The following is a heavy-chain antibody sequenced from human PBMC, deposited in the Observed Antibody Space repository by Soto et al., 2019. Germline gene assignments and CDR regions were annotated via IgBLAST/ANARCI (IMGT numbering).Heavy chain of an antibody. Sequence: SVKVSCKASGGTFSSYAISWVRQAPGQGLEWMGGIIPIFGTANYAQKFQGRVTITADESTSTAYMELSSLRSEDTAVYYCARSRERFLEWSQRPYYYYYGMDVWGQGTTVTVSS. CDR1: GGTFSSYA. D-gene: IGHD3-3*01. V-gene: IGHV1-69*13. CDR2: IIPIFGTA. J-gene: IGHJ6*02. CDR3: ARSRERFLEWSQRPYYYYYGMDV.